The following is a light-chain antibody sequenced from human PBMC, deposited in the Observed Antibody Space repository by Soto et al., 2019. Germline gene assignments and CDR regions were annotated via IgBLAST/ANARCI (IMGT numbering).Light chain of an antibody. CDR1: QSVLYSSNNKNY. CDR2: WAS. V-gene: IGKV4-1*01. Sequence: DIVMTQSPDSLAVSLGERATINCKSSQSVLYSSNNKNYLAWYQQKPGQPPKLLIYWASTRESGVPDRFSGSGSGTYFTLTISSLQAEDAAVYYCQQYYSTPPAFGGGTKVQIK. CDR3: QQYYSTPPA. J-gene: IGKJ4*01.